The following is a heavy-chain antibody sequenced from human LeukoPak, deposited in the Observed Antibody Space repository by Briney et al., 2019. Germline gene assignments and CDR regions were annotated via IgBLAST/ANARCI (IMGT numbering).Heavy chain of an antibody. Sequence: SETLSLTCTVSGGSISSSSYYWGWIRQPSGKGLEWIGSIYYSGSTYYNPSLKSRVTISVDTSMNQFSLKLSSVTAADTAVYYCARGQNKAVAGTTLFFDYWGQGTLVTVSS. CDR1: GGSISSSSYY. D-gene: IGHD6-19*01. CDR3: ARGQNKAVAGTTLFFDY. J-gene: IGHJ4*02. V-gene: IGHV4-39*07. CDR2: IYYSGST.